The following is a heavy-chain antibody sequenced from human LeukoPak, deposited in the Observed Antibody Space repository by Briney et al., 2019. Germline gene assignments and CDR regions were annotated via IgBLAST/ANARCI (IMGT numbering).Heavy chain of an antibody. D-gene: IGHD3-22*01. V-gene: IGHV3-74*01. J-gene: IGHJ4*02. Sequence: GGSLRLSCAASGFTFSGYWMHWVRQAPGKGLVWVSRINGGGVSTNHADSVEGGYPVSRDNAKNTLYLQMDSLRAEDTAVDYCARGGDGYGDFDYWGQGTLVTVSS. CDR3: ARGGDGYGDFDY. CDR2: INGGGVST. CDR1: GFTFSGYW.